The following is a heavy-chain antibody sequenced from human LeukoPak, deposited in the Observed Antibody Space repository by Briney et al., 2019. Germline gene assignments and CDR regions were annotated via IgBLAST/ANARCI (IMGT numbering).Heavy chain of an antibody. Sequence: PGGSLRLSCAASGFTFSSYGMHWVRQAPGKGLEWVAVIRYDGSNKYYADSVKGRFTISRDNSKNTLYLQMNSLRAEDTAVYYCAKDLTYYYDITGHYLDYWGQGALVTVSS. CDR2: IRYDGSNK. J-gene: IGHJ4*02. CDR3: AKDLTYYYDITGHYLDY. V-gene: IGHV3-33*06. D-gene: IGHD3-22*01. CDR1: GFTFSSYG.